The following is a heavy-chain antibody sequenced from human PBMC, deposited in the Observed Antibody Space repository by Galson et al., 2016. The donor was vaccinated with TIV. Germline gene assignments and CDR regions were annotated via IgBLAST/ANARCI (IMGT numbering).Heavy chain of an antibody. CDR1: GFTFDDFA. J-gene: IGHJ4*01. V-gene: IGHV3-43D*03. CDR2: ISWDGGST. CDR3: AKDRGGGTSWYFEY. D-gene: IGHD6-13*01. Sequence: SLRLSCAVFGFTFDDFAMHWVRRVPGKGLEWVSLISWDGGSTYYADSVKGRVTISRDNSKDSLYLQMNSLRPDDSGLYYCAKDRGGGTSWYFEYWGQGPLVTVTS.